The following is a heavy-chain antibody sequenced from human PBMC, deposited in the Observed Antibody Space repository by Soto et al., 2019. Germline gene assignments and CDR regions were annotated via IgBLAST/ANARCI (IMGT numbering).Heavy chain of an antibody. Sequence: EVQLVDSGGGLVQPGGSLRLSCAASGFTFSNYAMTWVRQGPGKGLEWVSGISGSGGRSYYAYSVKGRFTISRDNSTRTLFIQMNILTAEDTAVYYCAKAYLFWYSKQPYYFDYWGQGTLVTVSS. V-gene: IGHV3-23*04. CDR2: ISGSGGRS. CDR3: AKAYLFWYSKQPYYFDY. CDR1: GFTFSNYA. D-gene: IGHD3-9*01. J-gene: IGHJ4*02.